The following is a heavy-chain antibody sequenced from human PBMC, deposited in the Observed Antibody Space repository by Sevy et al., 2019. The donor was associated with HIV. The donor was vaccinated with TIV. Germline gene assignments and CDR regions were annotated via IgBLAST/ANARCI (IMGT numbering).Heavy chain of an antibody. CDR1: GFTFSDYY. D-gene: IGHD3-22*01. CDR3: ARSNNAGVGTFYYDTSGYYSDF. Sequence: GGSLRLSCAASGFTFSDYYMTWIRQAPGKGLGWVSHISGSGTSKDYADSVEGRFSISRDNAQNSLYLQMNSLRAEDTAVYYCARSNNAGVGTFYYDTSGYYSDFWGQGTLVTVSS. J-gene: IGHJ4*02. CDR2: ISGSGTSK. V-gene: IGHV3-11*01.